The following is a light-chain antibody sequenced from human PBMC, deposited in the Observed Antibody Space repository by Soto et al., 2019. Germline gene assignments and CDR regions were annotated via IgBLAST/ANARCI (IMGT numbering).Light chain of an antibody. V-gene: IGLV2-8*01. J-gene: IGLJ3*02. CDR2: EVS. Sequence: QSALTQPPSASGSPGQSVTISCTGTSSDIGGYNFVSWYQHHPGKAPKLMIYEVSNRPSGVSDRFSGSQSGTSASLAISGLQSEDEADYYCAVWDDSLNGMVFGGGTK. CDR1: SSDIGGYNF. CDR3: AVWDDSLNGMV.